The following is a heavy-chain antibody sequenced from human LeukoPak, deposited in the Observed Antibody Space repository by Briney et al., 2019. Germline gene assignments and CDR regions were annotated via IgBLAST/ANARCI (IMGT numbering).Heavy chain of an antibody. V-gene: IGHV3-48*03. J-gene: IGHJ4*02. Sequence: GGSLRLSCAASGFTFSSYEMNWVRQAPGKGLEWVSYISSSGSPIKYADSVKGRFTISRDNSKNTLYLQMNSLRAEDTAVYYCAKASWVSSTDAVRWGQGTLVTVSS. CDR3: AKASWVSSTDAVR. CDR2: ISSSGSPI. CDR1: GFTFSSYE. D-gene: IGHD3-16*01.